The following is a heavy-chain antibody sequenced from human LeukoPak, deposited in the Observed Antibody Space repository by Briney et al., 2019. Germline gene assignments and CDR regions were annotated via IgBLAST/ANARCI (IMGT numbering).Heavy chain of an antibody. J-gene: IGHJ6*03. CDR1: GFTFSSYW. CDR2: INSDGSST. D-gene: IGHD4-17*01. CDR3: ARGESYDYYYYYYMDV. Sequence: GGSLRLSCAASGFTFSSYWMHWVRQAPGKGLVWVSRINSDGSSTSYADSAKGRFTISRDNAKNTLYLQMNSLRAEDTAVYYCARGESYDYYYYYYMDVWGKGTAVTISS. V-gene: IGHV3-74*01.